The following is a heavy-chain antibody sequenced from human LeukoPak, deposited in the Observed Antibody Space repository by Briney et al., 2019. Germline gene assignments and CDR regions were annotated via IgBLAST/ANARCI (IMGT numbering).Heavy chain of an antibody. CDR2: IYTSGST. V-gene: IGHV4-4*09. J-gene: IGHJ4*02. D-gene: IGHD3-10*01. Sequence: PSETLSLTCTVSGGSISSYYWGWIRQPPGKGLEWIGYIYTSGSTNYNPSLKSRVTISVDTSKNQFSLKLSSVTAADTAVYYCARHYYGSGSYYKYSFDYWGQGTLVTVSS. CDR1: GGSISSYY. CDR3: ARHYYGSGSYYKYSFDY.